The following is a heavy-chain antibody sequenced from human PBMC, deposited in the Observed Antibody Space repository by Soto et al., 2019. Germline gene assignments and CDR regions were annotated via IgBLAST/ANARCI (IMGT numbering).Heavy chain of an antibody. CDR2: ISYDGSNK. J-gene: IGHJ3*02. Sequence: GGSLRLSCAASGFTFSSYAMHWVRQAPGKGLEWVAVISYDGSNKYYADSVKGRFTISRDNSRNTLYLQMSSLRAEDTAVYYCARDGWNYVARDAFDIWGQGTMVTVSS. D-gene: IGHD1-7*01. CDR1: GFTFSSYA. V-gene: IGHV3-30-3*01. CDR3: ARDGWNYVARDAFDI.